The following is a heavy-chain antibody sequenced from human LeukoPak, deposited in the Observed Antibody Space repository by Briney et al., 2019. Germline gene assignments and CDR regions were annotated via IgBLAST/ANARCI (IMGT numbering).Heavy chain of an antibody. D-gene: IGHD3-22*01. CDR2: ISSSGSTI. CDR1: GFTFSDYY. V-gene: IGHV3-11*01. J-gene: IGHJ4*02. CDR3: ARGEVYYYDAVGPWYFDY. Sequence: AGRSLRLSCAASGFTFSDYYMSWISQAPGEGLEWVSYISSSGSTIYYADSLKVRFTISRDNAKNSLYLQMNILRAEDTPVFYCARGEVYYYDAVGPWYFDYWGQGTLVTVSS.